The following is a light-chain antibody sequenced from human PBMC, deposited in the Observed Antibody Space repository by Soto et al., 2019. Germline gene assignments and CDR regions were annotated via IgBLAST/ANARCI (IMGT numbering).Light chain of an antibody. Sequence: EIVLSHSPATLSWFPFGWASLXRERWLYTGASQYINTRLAWYQHRPGQAPRLLIYQASIRAAGIPARFSASGSGTDFTLTISDVQPEDFALYYCHQRQSWPRTFGQGTKVDI. J-gene: IGKJ1*01. V-gene: IGKV3-11*01. CDR3: HQRQSWPRT. CDR1: QYINTR. CDR2: QAS.